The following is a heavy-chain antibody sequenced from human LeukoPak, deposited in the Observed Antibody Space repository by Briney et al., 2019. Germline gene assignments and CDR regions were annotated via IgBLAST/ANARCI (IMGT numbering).Heavy chain of an antibody. J-gene: IGHJ4*02. CDR3: ARVRSSGSPLDY. Sequence: GGSLRLSCAAPGFTFSDYYMSWIRQAPGKGLEWVSYISKSNSSTNYADSVKGRFSISRDNAKNSLYLQLNSLTVEDTAVYYCARVRSSGSPLDYWGQGTLVTVSS. CDR2: ISKSNSST. CDR1: GFTFSDYY. D-gene: IGHD3-10*01. V-gene: IGHV3-11*05.